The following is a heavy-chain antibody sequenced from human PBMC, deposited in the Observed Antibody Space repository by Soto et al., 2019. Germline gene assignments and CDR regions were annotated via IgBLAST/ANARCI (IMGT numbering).Heavy chain of an antibody. V-gene: IGHV3-66*01. CDR1: GFTVSSYY. D-gene: IGHD2-2*03. J-gene: IGHJ4*02. CDR2: IGAYRDGST. Sequence: EVQLVESGGGLVQPGGSLRLSCATSGFTVSSYYMSWVRQAPGKGLESVAIIGAYRDGSTRYADCVKGRFTISRDSSEDPLYLQMSSLSRDDTSVYYCARDGSRGGYCRDFWGPGTVVTVSA. CDR3: ARDGSRGGYCRDF.